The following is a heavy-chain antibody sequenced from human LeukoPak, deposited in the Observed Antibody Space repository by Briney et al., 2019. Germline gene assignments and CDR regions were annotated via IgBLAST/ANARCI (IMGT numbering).Heavy chain of an antibody. CDR2: IYPGDSDT. V-gene: IGHV5-51*01. D-gene: IGHD1-26*01. CDR1: GYSFTSYW. J-gene: IGHJ3*02. Sequence: GESLKISCKGSGYSFTSYWIGWVRQMPGKGLEWMGIIYPGDSDTRYSPSFQGQVTISADKSISTAYLQWSSLKASDTAMYYCARPNTAIVGATVDAFDIWGQGTVVTVSS. CDR3: ARPNTAIVGATVDAFDI.